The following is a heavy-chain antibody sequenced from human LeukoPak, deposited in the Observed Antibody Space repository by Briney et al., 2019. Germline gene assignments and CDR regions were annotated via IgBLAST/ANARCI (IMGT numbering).Heavy chain of an antibody. V-gene: IGHV3-9*01. CDR1: GFTFDDYA. CDR3: AKSRIGFSGQLDH. D-gene: IGHD5-12*01. J-gene: IGHJ4*02. Sequence: GGSLRLSCAASGFTFDDYAMHWVRQAPGKGLEWVSGISWNSGSIGYADSVKGRFTSSRDNAKNSLYLQMNSLRAEDTAVYYCAKSRIGFSGQLDHWGQGALITVSS. CDR2: ISWNSGSI.